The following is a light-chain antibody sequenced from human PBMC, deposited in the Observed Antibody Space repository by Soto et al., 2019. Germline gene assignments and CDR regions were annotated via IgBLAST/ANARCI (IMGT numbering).Light chain of an antibody. CDR1: HRVSSY. V-gene: IGKV3-15*01. CDR3: QQYNNWPLT. CDR2: GAS. J-gene: IGKJ4*01. Sequence: EILMTQSPATLSVSPGESATLSCRASHRVSSYLAWYQQKPGQAPRLLIYGASTRATGIPARFSGSGSGTVFTLTISSLQSEDFAVYSCQQYNNWPLTFGGGTKVEIK.